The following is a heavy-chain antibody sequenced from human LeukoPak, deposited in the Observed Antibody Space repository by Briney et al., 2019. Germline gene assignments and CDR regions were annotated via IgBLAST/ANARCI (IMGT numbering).Heavy chain of an antibody. V-gene: IGHV3-30*18. CDR2: ISYDGRNK. Sequence: PGGSLRLSCAASGFNFITYGMHWVRQAPGKGLEWVAVISYDGRNKHYPDSVKGRFTISRDISTDTLWLQMDSLRTEDTAVYYCAKGPLRGTAAAIDYWGQGTLVTVSS. CDR1: GFNFITYG. D-gene: IGHD2-2*01. J-gene: IGHJ4*02. CDR3: AKGPLRGTAAAIDY.